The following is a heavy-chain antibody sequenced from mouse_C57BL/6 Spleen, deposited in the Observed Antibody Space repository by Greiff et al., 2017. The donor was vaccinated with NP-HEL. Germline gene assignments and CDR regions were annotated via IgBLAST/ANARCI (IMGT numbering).Heavy chain of an antibody. Sequence: EVKLMESGGGLVKPGGSLKLSCAASGFTFSDYGMHWVRQAPEKGLEWVAYISSGSSTIYYADTVKGRFTISRDNAKNTLFLQMTSLRSEDTAMYYCARGYGSSEFAYWGQGTLVTVSA. CDR2: ISSGSSTI. D-gene: IGHD1-1*01. CDR1: GFTFSDYG. J-gene: IGHJ3*01. CDR3: ARGYGSSEFAY. V-gene: IGHV5-17*01.